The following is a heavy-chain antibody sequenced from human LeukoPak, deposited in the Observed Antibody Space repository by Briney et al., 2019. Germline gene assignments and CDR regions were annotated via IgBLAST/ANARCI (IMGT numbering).Heavy chain of an antibody. V-gene: IGHV3-15*01. D-gene: IGHD4-17*01. CDR2: VKSETEGATT. CDR3: TTDFLKYGDTFVF. Sequence: GGSLRLSCAASGYSFSNAWMNWVRQAQGEGGEWVGRVKSETEGATTDYTAPVKRRFTISRHDSKNMLYLQMNSLKTEDTAVYYCTTDFLKYGDTFVFWGQGTLVTVSS. CDR1: GYSFSNAW. J-gene: IGHJ4*02.